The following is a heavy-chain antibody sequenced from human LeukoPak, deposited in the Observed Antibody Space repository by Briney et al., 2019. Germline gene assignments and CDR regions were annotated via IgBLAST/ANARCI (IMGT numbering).Heavy chain of an antibody. V-gene: IGHV3-74*01. D-gene: IGHD3-22*01. CDR3: ARPQLVYYYDSSGYLNY. CDR2: INSDGSST. Sequence: PGGSLRLSCAASGFTFSSYWMHWVRQAPGKGLVWVSRINSDGSSTSYADSVKGRFTISRDNAKNTLYLQMNSLRAEDTAVYYCARPQLVYYYDSSGYLNYWGQGTLVTVSS. J-gene: IGHJ4*02. CDR1: GFTFSSYW.